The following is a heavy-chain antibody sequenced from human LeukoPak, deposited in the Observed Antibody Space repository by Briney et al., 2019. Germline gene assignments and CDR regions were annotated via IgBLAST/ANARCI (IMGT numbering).Heavy chain of an antibody. CDR2: IWYDGSNR. D-gene: IGHD3-10*01. Sequence: GGSLRLSCAASGFTFSDSGMHWVRQAPGKGLEWVAVIWYDGSNRYYADSVKGRFTISRDDSENTLYLQMNSLRAEDTAVYYCARDRGSGSYSLDYWGQGTLVTVSS. CDR1: GFTFSDSG. CDR3: ARDRGSGSYSLDY. J-gene: IGHJ4*02. V-gene: IGHV3-33*01.